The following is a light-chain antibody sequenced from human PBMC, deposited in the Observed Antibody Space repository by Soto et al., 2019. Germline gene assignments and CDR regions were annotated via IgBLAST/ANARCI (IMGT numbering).Light chain of an antibody. J-gene: IGLJ2*01. Sequence: QSVLTQPPSASGTPGQRVTISCSGSSSNIGSNYVYWYQQLPGTAANILIYRNNQRPSGGPDRFSGSKSGTSASLAISGLRSEDEDDYYCAAWDDSLSGPVFGGGTKLTVL. CDR1: SSNIGSNY. CDR2: RNN. CDR3: AAWDDSLSGPV. V-gene: IGLV1-47*01.